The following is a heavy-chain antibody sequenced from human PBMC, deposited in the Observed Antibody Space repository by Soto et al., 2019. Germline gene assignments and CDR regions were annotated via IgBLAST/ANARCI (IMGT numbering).Heavy chain of an antibody. V-gene: IGHV1-18*01. CDR3: ARVCVVVVVNDGMDV. Sequence: ASVKVSCKASGYTFTSYGISWVRQAPGQGLEWMGWISAYNGNTNYAQKLQGRVTMTTDTSTNTAYMELSSLRADDTAVYYCARVCVVVVVNDGMDVWGQGTTVIVSS. D-gene: IGHD3-22*01. CDR2: ISAYNGNT. CDR1: GYTFTSYG. J-gene: IGHJ6*02.